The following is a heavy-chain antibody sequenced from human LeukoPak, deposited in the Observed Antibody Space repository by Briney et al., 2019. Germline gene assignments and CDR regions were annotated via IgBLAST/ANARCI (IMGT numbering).Heavy chain of an antibody. CDR2: IRSKANSYAT. V-gene: IGHV3-73*01. J-gene: IGHJ6*03. D-gene: IGHD2/OR15-2a*01. CDR1: GFTSSGSA. CDR3: TTTLNTDYYYYMDG. Sequence: GGSLKLSCAASGFTSSGSAMYWVRQTSGKGLGWVGRIRSKANSYATAYAASVKGRFTISRDDSKNTADLQMNSLKTEDTAVYYCTTTLNTDYYYYMDGWGKGTTVTVSS.